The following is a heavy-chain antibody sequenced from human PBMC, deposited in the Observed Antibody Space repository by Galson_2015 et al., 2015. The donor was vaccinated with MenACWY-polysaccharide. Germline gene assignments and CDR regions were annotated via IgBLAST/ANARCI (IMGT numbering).Heavy chain of an antibody. CDR3: ARSHVVVVTAIQDTNSFEI. J-gene: IGHJ3*02. D-gene: IGHD2-21*02. V-gene: IGHV3-33*01. CDR1: GFTFSTYG. CDR2: IWCDGSNK. Sequence: SLRLSCAASGFTFSTYGMHWVRQAPGKGLEWVAVIWCDGSNKYYTDSVKGRFTISRDNSKNTLYLQMNSLRAEDTAVYYCARSHVVVVTAIQDTNSFEIWGQGTMVTVSS.